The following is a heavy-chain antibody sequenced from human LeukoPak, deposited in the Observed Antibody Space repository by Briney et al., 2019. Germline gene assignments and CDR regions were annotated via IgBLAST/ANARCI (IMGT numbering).Heavy chain of an antibody. D-gene: IGHD3-10*01. J-gene: IGHJ4*02. CDR1: GGSFSGYY. V-gene: IGHV4-34*01. Sequence: SETLSLTCAVYGGSFSGYYWSWIRQPPGKGLEWIGEINHSGSTNYNPSLKSRVTISVDTSKNQFSLKLSSVTAADTAVYYCARDQQLWLGDCWGQGTLVTVSS. CDR3: ARDQQLWLGDC. CDR2: INHSGST.